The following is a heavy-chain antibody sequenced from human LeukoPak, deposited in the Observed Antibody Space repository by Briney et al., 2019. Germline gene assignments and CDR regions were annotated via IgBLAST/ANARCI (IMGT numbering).Heavy chain of an antibody. Sequence: GGSLRLSCAASEFIVSDKYMSWVRQAPGKGLEWVSVIYSSGTTYYADYVRDRFTISRDKSKNTLYLLMNSLRAEDTAVYYCARLDGVWSGPYYKGYFEYWGQGTLVTVSS. CDR3: ARLDGVWSGPYYKGYFEY. D-gene: IGHD3-3*01. CDR2: IYSSGTT. J-gene: IGHJ4*03. CDR1: EFIVSDKY. V-gene: IGHV3-66*02.